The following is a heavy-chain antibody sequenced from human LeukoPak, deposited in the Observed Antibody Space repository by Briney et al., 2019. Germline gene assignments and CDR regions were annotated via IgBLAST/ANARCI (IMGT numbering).Heavy chain of an antibody. J-gene: IGHJ3*02. CDR2: ISGSGGST. V-gene: IGHV3-23*01. CDR1: GFTFSSYA. D-gene: IGHD3-22*01. Sequence: GGSLRLSCAASGFTFSSYAMSWVRQAPGKGLEWVSAISGSGGSTYYADSVKGRFTISRDNSKNTLYLQMNSLRAEDTAVYYCASQQDYYDSSGYYHDAFDIWGQGTMVTVSS. CDR3: ASQQDYYDSSGYYHDAFDI.